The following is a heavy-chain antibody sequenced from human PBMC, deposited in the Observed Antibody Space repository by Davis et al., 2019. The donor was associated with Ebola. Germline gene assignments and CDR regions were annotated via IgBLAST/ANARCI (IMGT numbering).Heavy chain of an antibody. J-gene: IGHJ4*02. Sequence: AASVKVSCKASGYTFTSYGISWVRQAPGQRLEWMGWINAGNGNTKYSQKFQGRVTITRDTSASTAYMELSSLRSEDTAVYYCARAEVLLWFRELSYFDYWGQGTLVTVSS. V-gene: IGHV1-3*01. CDR1: GYTFTSYG. D-gene: IGHD3-10*01. CDR3: ARAEVLLWFRELSYFDY. CDR2: INAGNGNT.